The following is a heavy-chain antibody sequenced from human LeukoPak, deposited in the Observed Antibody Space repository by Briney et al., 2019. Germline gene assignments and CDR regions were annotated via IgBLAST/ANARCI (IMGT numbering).Heavy chain of an antibody. CDR1: GDSISSGHR. V-gene: IGHV4-4*02. Sequence: SETLSLTCTVSGDSISSGHRLFWVRQPPGKGLEWIGQIFHTGSTNYNPSLKSRVTISLDESKNQFSLKLSSVTAADTAVYYCARDLSVKIGFATHRPFDPWGQGTLVTVSS. D-gene: IGHD1-14*01. CDR3: ARDLSVKIGFATHRPFDP. J-gene: IGHJ5*02. CDR2: IFHTGST.